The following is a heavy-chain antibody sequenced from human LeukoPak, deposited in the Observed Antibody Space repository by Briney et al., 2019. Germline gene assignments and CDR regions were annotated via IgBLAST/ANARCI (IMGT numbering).Heavy chain of an antibody. Sequence: GASVNVSCKASGYDFSSYGISWVRQGPGQGLQWLGWISVYNGKTNYGPLQGRVTMTTDTSTDTAYMELRNLRSEDTAIYYCARHMTTVVTSLDSWGPGTLVTVSS. V-gene: IGHV1-18*01. CDR2: ISVYNGKT. CDR3: ARHMTTVVTSLDS. CDR1: GYDFSSYG. D-gene: IGHD4-23*01. J-gene: IGHJ4*02.